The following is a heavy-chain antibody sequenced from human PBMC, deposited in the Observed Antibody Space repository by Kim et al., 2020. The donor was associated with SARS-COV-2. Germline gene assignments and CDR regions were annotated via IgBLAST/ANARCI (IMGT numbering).Heavy chain of an antibody. CDR1: GFTFSSYW. V-gene: IGHV3-7*01. D-gene: IGHD2-2*01. CDR2: IKQDGSEK. J-gene: IGHJ4*02. Sequence: GGSLRLSCVASGFTFSSYWMSWVRQAPGKGLEWVANIKQDGSEKYYVDSVKGRFTISRDNAKNSLYLQMNSLRAEDTAVYYCARDSTLRYYFDYWGQGTL. CDR3: ARDSTLRYYFDY.